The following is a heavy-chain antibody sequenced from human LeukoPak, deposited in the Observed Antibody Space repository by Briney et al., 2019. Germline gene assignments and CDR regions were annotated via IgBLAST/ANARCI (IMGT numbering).Heavy chain of an antibody. J-gene: IGHJ4*02. V-gene: IGHV4-34*01. CDR2: INHSGST. CDR3: ARAIRFGELCYFDY. D-gene: IGHD3-10*01. CDR1: GGSFSGYY. Sequence: SETLSLTCAVYGGSFSGYYWSWIRQPPGKGLEWIGEINHSGSTNYNPSLKSRVTISVDTSKNQFSLKLSSVTAADTAVYYCARAIRFGELCYFDYWGQGTLVTVSS.